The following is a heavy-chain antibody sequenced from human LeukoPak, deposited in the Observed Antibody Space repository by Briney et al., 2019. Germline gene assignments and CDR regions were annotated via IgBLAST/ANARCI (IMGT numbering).Heavy chain of an antibody. CDR1: GYTFTSYG. D-gene: IGHD6-19*01. Sequence: ASVKVSCKASGYTFTSYGISWVRQAPGQGLEWMGWISPYKGNTNYVRKLQGRVTMSTDTSTSTVYMELRSLRSDDTAMYYCARDSRGGWSTLLAYWGQGTLVTVSS. J-gene: IGHJ4*02. V-gene: IGHV1-18*01. CDR2: ISPYKGNT. CDR3: ARDSRGGWSTLLAY.